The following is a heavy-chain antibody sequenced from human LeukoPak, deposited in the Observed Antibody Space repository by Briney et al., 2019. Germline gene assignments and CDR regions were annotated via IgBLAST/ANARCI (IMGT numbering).Heavy chain of an antibody. CDR2: IYHSGST. V-gene: IGHV4-30-2*01. CDR3: ARDSIYGMDV. CDR1: GGSISSGGYS. J-gene: IGHJ6*02. Sequence: SETLSLTCAVSGGSISSGGYSWSWIRQPPGKGLEWIGYIYHSGSTYYNPSLKSRVTISVDRSKNQFSLKLSSVTAADTAVYYCARDSIYGMDVWGQGTTVTVSS.